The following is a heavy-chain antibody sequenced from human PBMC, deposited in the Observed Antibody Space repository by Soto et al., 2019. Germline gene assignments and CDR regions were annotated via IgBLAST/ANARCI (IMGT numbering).Heavy chain of an antibody. Sequence: GGSLRLSCAASGFTFSSYWMSWVRQAPGKGLEWVANIKQDGSEKYYVDSVKGRFTISRDNAKNSLYLQMNSLRAEDTAVYYRARGIVGATYYYYGMDVWGQGTTVTVS. V-gene: IGHV3-7*03. D-gene: IGHD1-26*01. CDR2: IKQDGSEK. J-gene: IGHJ6*02. CDR3: ARGIVGATYYYYGMDV. CDR1: GFTFSSYW.